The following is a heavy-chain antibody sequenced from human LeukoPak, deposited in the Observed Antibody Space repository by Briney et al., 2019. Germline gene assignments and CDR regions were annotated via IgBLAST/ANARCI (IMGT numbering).Heavy chain of an antibody. CDR3: ARAPSYGLTDYNMDV. CDR1: GFTFSNYV. Sequence: PGGSLRLSCAASGFTFSNYVMTGVRQAPGKGLEWVSIISGSGSSTYYAASVKGRFTISRDNSKNTLYLQVNSLRADDTAVYYCARAPSYGLTDYNMDVWGQGTTVTVSS. J-gene: IGHJ6*02. V-gene: IGHV3-23*01. D-gene: IGHD3-10*01. CDR2: ISGSGSST.